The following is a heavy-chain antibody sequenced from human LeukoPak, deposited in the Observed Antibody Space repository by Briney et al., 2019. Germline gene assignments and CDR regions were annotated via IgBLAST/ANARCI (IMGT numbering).Heavy chain of an antibody. D-gene: IGHD2-15*01. Sequence: GGSLRLSCAASGFTVSSNYMSWVRHTPGKGLEWVSIIYSGGTTDYADSVKDRFTISRDNSKNTLYLQMNSLRAEDTALYYCARAYCGGGTCYPTYFDYWGQGTLVTVSS. CDR1: GFTVSSNY. CDR2: IYSGGTT. J-gene: IGHJ4*02. V-gene: IGHV3-66*02. CDR3: ARAYCGGGTCYPTYFDY.